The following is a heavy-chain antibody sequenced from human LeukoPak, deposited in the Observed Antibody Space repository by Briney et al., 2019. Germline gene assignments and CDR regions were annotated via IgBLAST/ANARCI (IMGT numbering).Heavy chain of an antibody. J-gene: IGHJ5*02. CDR3: ARGVVPAAIDRFDP. V-gene: IGHV5-51*01. D-gene: IGHD2-2*02. CDR2: IYPGDSDT. CDR1: GSSFTSYW. Sequence: GESLQISCQGSGSSFTSYWIGWVRQLPGKGLEWMGIIYPGDSDTRYSPSFQGQVTISADKSISTAYLQWSSLKASDTAMYYCARGVVPAAIDRFDPWGQGTLVTVSS.